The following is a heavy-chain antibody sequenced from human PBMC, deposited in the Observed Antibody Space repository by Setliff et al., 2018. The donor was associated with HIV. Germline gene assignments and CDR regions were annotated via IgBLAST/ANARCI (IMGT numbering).Heavy chain of an antibody. CDR3: AREGGGEQGWFDP. CDR2: INPNSGGT. CDR1: GYTFTGYY. J-gene: IGHJ5*02. D-gene: IGHD4-17*01. V-gene: IGHV1-2*06. Sequence: RASVKVSCKASGYTFTGYYMHWVRQAPGQGLEWMGRINPNSGGTNYAQKFQGRVTMTRDTSISTAYMELSRLRSDDTAVYYCAREGGGEQGWFDPWGQGTLVTVSS.